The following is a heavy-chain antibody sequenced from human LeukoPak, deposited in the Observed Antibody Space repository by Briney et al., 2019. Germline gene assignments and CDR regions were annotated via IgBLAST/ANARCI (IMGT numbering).Heavy chain of an antibody. D-gene: IGHD4-17*01. V-gene: IGHV1-18*01. J-gene: IGHJ6*02. CDR2: ISAYNGNT. CDR1: GYTFTSYG. Sequence: ASVKVSCKASGYTFTSYGISWVRQAPGQGLEWMGWISAYNGNTNYAQKLQGRVTMTTDTSTSTAYMELRSLRSDDTAVYYCARDSDYEDVYYGMDVWGQGTTVTVSS. CDR3: ARDSDYEDVYYGMDV.